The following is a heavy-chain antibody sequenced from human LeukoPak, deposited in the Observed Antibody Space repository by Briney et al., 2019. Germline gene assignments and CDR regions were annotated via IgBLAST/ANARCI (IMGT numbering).Heavy chain of an antibody. J-gene: IGHJ4*02. D-gene: IGHD3-9*01. CDR1: GFTFSSYA. CDR2: ISGSGGVT. V-gene: IGHV3-23*01. Sequence: GGSLRLSCAASGFTFSSYAMNWVRQAPGKGLEWVSAISGSGGVTYYADSVKGRFTISRDNAKNSLYLQMNSLRDEDTAVYYCARSDILTGYYLPFDYWGQGTLVTVSS. CDR3: ARSDILTGYYLPFDY.